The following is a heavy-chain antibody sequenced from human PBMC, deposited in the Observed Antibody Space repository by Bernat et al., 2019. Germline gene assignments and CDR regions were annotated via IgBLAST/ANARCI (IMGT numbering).Heavy chain of an antibody. V-gene: IGHV4-34*01. J-gene: IGHJ6*03. CDR1: GGSFSGYY. Sequence: QVQLQQWGAGLLKPSETLSLTCAVYGGSFSGYYWSWIRQPPGKGLEWIGEINHSGSTNYNPSLKRRVTISVDTSRNQCSVKLSSMPAADTAVYYCAGTGTTVTPTRGNYYYTDVGGKGTTVAVSS. D-gene: IGHD4-17*01. CDR3: AGTGTTVTPTRGNYYYTDV. CDR2: INHSGST.